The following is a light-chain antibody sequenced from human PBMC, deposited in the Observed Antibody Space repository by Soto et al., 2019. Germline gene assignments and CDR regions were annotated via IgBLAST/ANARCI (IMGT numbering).Light chain of an antibody. CDR3: ETWDDSLTAAV. Sequence: QSVLTQPPSVSAAPGQKFTISCSGSNSNIGNNYVSWYQQLPGTTPKLLIYDNNQRPSGIPDRFSASKSGTSATLAITGLQTGDEADYYCETWDDSLTAAVFGGGTKLTVL. J-gene: IGLJ2*01. CDR1: NSNIGNNY. V-gene: IGLV1-51*01. CDR2: DNN.